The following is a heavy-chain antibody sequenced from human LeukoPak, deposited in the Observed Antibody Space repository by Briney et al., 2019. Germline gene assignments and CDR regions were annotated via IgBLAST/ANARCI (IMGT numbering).Heavy chain of an antibody. CDR3: ARGQSVITQFDY. CDR2: ISAYNGNT. J-gene: IGHJ4*02. CDR1: GYSFTSFG. D-gene: IGHD3-22*01. V-gene: IGHV1-18*01. Sequence: SSVKVSCKASGYSFTSFGVSWVRQAPGQGLEWMGWISAYNGNTKYAQKLQGRVTMTTDTSTSTAYMELRSLRSDDTAIYYCARGQSVITQFDYWGQGTLVTVSS.